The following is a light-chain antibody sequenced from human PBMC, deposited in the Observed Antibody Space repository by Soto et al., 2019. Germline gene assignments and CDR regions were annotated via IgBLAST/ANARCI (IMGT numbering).Light chain of an antibody. V-gene: IGLV1-51*01. CDR1: SSNIGNNY. CDR3: GTWDSSLSNYV. Sequence: QSVLTQPPSVSAAPGQKVTISCSGSSSNIGNNYVYWYQQLPGTAPKLLIYDNNKRPSGIPDRFSGSKSGTSATLGITGLQTGDEADYYCGTWDSSLSNYVFGTGTKVTVL. J-gene: IGLJ1*01. CDR2: DNN.